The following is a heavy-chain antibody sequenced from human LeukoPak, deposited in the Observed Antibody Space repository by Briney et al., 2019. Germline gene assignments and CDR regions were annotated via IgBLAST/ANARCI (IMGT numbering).Heavy chain of an antibody. J-gene: IGHJ4*02. CDR2: VKSKGAGETT. D-gene: IGHD6-13*01. CDR1: GFSISNDW. CDR3: TTDYSSSWYYFDY. Sequence: GGSLRLSCAASGFSISNDWMSWVRQAPGKGLEWVARVKSKGAGETTDYAAPVKGRFTISRDDSKNTLYLQMNSLKTEDTAVYYCTTDYSSSWYYFDYWGQGTLVTVSS. V-gene: IGHV3-15*01.